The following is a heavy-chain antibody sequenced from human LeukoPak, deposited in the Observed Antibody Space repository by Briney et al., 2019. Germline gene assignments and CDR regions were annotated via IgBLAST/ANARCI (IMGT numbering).Heavy chain of an antibody. Sequence: GGSLRLSCAASGFNFNTYGMNWVRQAPGTGLEWVAFISHDGSDKYYADSVKGRFTISRDNSKNTLYLQMNSLRPEDTAVYYCARDCASIAAAVYWYFDLWGRGTLVTVSS. CDR3: ARDCASIAAAVYWYFDL. J-gene: IGHJ2*01. CDR2: ISHDGSDK. V-gene: IGHV3-30-3*01. CDR1: GFNFNTYG. D-gene: IGHD6-13*01.